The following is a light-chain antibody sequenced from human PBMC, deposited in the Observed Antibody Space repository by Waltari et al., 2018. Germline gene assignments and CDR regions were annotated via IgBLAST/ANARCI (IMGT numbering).Light chain of an antibody. CDR1: QSVSIN. J-gene: IGKJ5*01. CDR2: DAS. CDR3: QQYNDWHLIT. V-gene: IGKV3-15*01. Sequence: EVVMTQSPATLYVFPGERATLSCRASQSVSINLAWYQQKPGQAPRLLIYDASTRATGIPARFSGSGSGTEFTLTISSLQSEDFANYYCQQYNDWHLITFGQGTRLEIK.